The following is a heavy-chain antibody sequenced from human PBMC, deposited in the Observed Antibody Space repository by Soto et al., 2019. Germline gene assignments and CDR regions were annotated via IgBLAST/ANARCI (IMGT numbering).Heavy chain of an antibody. J-gene: IGHJ5*02. D-gene: IGHD1-26*01. CDR3: ATQEVGGSYVYTFDP. Sequence: QLHLRESGPGLVKPSETLSLTCTVSGGSITSSSYYWGWIRQPPGKGLEWIGSIYYSGSTYYNPSVKSRVTIPVDTSKSQFSLKLSSVTAADTAVYYCATQEVGGSYVYTFDPWGQGTLVTVSS. V-gene: IGHV4-39*01. CDR2: IYYSGST. CDR1: GGSITSSSYY.